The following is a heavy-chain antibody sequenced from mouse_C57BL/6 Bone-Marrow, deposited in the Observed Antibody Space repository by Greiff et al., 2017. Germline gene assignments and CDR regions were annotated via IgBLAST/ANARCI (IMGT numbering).Heavy chain of an antibody. V-gene: IGHV1-19*01. J-gene: IGHJ3*01. CDR2: INPYNGGT. D-gene: IGHD4-1*01. CDR1: GYTFTDYY. CDR3: ARRLGLAY. Sequence: VQLKESGPVLVKPGASVKMSCKASGYTFTDYYMNWVKQSHGKSLEWIGVINPYNGGTSYNQKFKGKATLTVDKSSSPAYMELNSLTSEDSAVYYCARRLGLAYWGQGTLVTVSA.